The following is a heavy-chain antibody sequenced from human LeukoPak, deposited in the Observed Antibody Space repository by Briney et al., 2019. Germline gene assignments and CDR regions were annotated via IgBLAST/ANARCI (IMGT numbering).Heavy chain of an antibody. CDR1: GFTFSDYY. CDR3: ARRCGSGSYVDY. J-gene: IGHJ4*02. Sequence: PGGSLRLSCAASGFTFSDYYMSWIRQAPGKGLEWVSYISTSSSYTNYADSVKGRLTISRDNAKNSLYLQMNSLRAEDTAVYYCARRCGSGSYVDYWSQGTLVTVSS. CDR2: ISTSSSYT. V-gene: IGHV3-11*03. D-gene: IGHD3-10*01.